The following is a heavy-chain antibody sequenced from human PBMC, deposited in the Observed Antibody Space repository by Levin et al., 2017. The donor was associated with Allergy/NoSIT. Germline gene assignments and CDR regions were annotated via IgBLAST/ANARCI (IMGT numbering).Heavy chain of an antibody. CDR3: ARGRAGKYYYYGMDV. CDR2: INHSGST. J-gene: IGHJ6*02. D-gene: IGHD3-10*01. CDR1: GGSFSGYY. V-gene: IGHV4-34*01. Sequence: SETLSLTCAVYGGSFSGYYWSWIRQPPGKGLEWIGEINHSGSTNYNPSLKSRVTISVDTSKNQFSLKLSSVTAADTAVYYCARGRAGKYYYYGMDVWGQGTTVTVSS.